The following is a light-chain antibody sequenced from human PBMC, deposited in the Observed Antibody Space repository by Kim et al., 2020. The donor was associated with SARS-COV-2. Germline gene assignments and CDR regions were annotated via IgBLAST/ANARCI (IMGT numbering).Light chain of an antibody. CDR2: LAS. CDR3: QQHNTYPLT. V-gene: IGKV1-16*02. J-gene: IGKJ4*01. CDR1: QGISNH. Sequence: DIQMTQSPSSLSASVGDRVTITCRASQGISNHLAWFQQKPGKAPRSLIYLASNLQSVVPSKFSGSGSGTDFTLTINSLQPEDFATYYCQQHNTYPLTFGGGTKVDIK.